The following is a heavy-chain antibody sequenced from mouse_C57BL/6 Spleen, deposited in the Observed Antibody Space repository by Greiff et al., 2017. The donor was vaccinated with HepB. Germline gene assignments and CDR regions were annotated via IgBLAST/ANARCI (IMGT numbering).Heavy chain of an antibody. D-gene: IGHD2-2*01. V-gene: IGHV5-6*01. CDR3: ARHGTMVTTGYYFDY. Sequence: EVQWVESGGDLVKPGGSLKLSCAASGFTFSSYGMSWVRQTPDKRLEWVATISSGGSYTYYPDSVKGRFTISRDNAKNTLYLQMSSLKSEDTAMYYCARHGTMVTTGYYFDYWGQGTTLTVSS. J-gene: IGHJ2*01. CDR2: ISSGGSYT. CDR1: GFTFSSYG.